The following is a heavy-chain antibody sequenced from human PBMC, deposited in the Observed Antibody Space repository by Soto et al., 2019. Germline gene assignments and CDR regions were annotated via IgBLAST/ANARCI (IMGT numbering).Heavy chain of an antibody. J-gene: IGHJ4*02. CDR2: MNPNSGNT. V-gene: IGHV1-8*01. D-gene: IGHD6-13*01. CDR1: GYTFTSYD. CDR3: AVPLSSSWYIGLFYFDY. Sequence: ASVKVSCKASGYTFTSYDINWVRQATGEGLEWMGWMNPNSGNTGYAQKFQGRVTMTRNTSISTAYMELSSLRSEDTAVYYCAVPLSSSWYIGLFYFDYWGQGTLVTVSS.